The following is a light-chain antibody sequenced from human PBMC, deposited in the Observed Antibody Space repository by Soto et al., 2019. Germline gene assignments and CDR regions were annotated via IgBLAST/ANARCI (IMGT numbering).Light chain of an antibody. CDR2: GAS. CDR3: QQYNSWPIT. V-gene: IGKV3D-15*01. Sequence: RASQSVSNNYLAWYQQKPGQAPRLLIYGASNRATGIPDRFSGSGSGTEFTLTISSLQSEDFAVYYCQQYNSWPITFGQGTRLEIK. J-gene: IGKJ5*01. CDR1: QSVSNN.